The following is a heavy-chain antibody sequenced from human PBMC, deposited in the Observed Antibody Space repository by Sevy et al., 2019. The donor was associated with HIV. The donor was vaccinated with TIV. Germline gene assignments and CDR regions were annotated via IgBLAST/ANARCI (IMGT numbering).Heavy chain of an antibody. J-gene: IGHJ4*02. V-gene: IGHV4-39*01. D-gene: IGHD3-22*01. CDR1: GGSISSSLYY. Sequence: TLSLTCIVSGGSISSSLYYWGWIRQPPGKGLEWIATLYYTGSIYYNPSLRTRLTISADSSQNQFSLKLSSVTAADTALYFCARTQGGSTDGGDSSSYYYEGDHYFDLWGQGLLVTVSS. CDR3: ARTQGGSTDGGDSSSYYYEGDHYFDL. CDR2: LYYTGSI.